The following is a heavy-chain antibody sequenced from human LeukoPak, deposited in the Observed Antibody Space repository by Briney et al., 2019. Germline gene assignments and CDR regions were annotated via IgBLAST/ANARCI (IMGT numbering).Heavy chain of an antibody. J-gene: IGHJ4*02. CDR3: ARELYADTAMPPDY. D-gene: IGHD5-18*01. V-gene: IGHV1-18*01. CDR2: ISAYNGNT. CDR1: GYTFTSYG. Sequence: GASVKVSCKASGYTFTSYGISWVRQAPGQGLEWMGWISAYNGNTNYAQKLQGRVTMTTDTSTSTAYMELRSLRSDDTAVYYCARELYADTAMPPDYWGQGTLVTVSS.